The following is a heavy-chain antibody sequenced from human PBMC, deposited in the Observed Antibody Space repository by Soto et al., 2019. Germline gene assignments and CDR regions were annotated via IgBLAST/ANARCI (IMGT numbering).Heavy chain of an antibody. CDR2: INHSGST. V-gene: IGHV4-34*01. Sequence: SETLSLTCAVYGGSFSGYYWSWIRQPPGKGLEWIGEINHSGSTNYNPSLKSRVTISVDTSKNQFSLKLSSVTAADTAVYYCARAVIRGGAAAGPAQNYYYGMDVWGQGTTVTSP. CDR1: GGSFSGYY. J-gene: IGHJ6*02. D-gene: IGHD6-13*01. CDR3: ARAVIRGGAAAGPAQNYYYGMDV.